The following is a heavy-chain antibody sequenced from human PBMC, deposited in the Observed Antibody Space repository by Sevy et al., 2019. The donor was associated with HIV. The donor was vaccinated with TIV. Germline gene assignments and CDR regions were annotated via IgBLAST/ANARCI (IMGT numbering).Heavy chain of an antibody. J-gene: IGHJ3*02. CDR1: GFTFSSYP. CDR2: ISFDGNTK. Sequence: GGSLRLSCAASGFTFSSYPMHWVRQAPGKGLEWVAIISFDGNTKYYADSVKGRFTISRDNSKNTLYLQMNSLRAEDTAFYYCARETTILPRGAFDIWGQRTMVTVSS. D-gene: IGHD1-26*01. V-gene: IGHV3-30-3*01. CDR3: ARETTILPRGAFDI.